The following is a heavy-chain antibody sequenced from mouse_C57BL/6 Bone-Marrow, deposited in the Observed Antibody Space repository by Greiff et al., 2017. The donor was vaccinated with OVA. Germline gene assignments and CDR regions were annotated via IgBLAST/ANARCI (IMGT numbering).Heavy chain of an antibody. J-gene: IGHJ3*01. D-gene: IGHD2-13*01. Sequence: QVQLKQSGAELVRPGASVKLSCKASGYTFTDYYINWVKQRPGQGLEWIARIYPGSGNTYYNEKFKGKATLTADKSSSTAYMQRSSLTSEDSAVYFCASKEDYSFAYWGQGTLVTVSA. CDR3: ASKEDYSFAY. V-gene: IGHV1-76*01. CDR1: GYTFTDYY. CDR2: IYPGSGNT.